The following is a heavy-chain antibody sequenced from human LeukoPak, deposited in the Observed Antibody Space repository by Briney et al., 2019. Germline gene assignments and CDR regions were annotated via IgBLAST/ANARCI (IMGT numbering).Heavy chain of an antibody. Sequence: GGSLRLSCAASGFTVSRNYMSWARLAPGKGLEWVSIITSAGATHYATSVKGRFTISRDNSKNTLYLQMNSLRAEDTAVYYCAKVAGYSSSSSYYYYMDVWGKGTTVTVSS. CDR2: ITSAGAT. V-gene: IGHV3-53*01. CDR1: GFTVSRNY. J-gene: IGHJ6*03. CDR3: AKVAGYSSSSSYYYYMDV. D-gene: IGHD6-6*01.